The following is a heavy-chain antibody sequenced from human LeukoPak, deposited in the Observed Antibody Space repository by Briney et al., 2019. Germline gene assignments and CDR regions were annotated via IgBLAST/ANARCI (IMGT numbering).Heavy chain of an antibody. CDR1: GFTFTTYW. J-gene: IGHJ4*02. CDR3: ARVRKDIVVVPGAMRDTYYFDY. Sequence: GETLRLSCAASGFTFTTYWMSWVRQAPGKGLEWVANIKQDVSEKYYVDSVKGRFTISRDNAKNSLYLQMNSLRAEDTAVYYCARVRKDIVVVPGAMRDTYYFDYWGQGTLVTVSS. D-gene: IGHD2-2*01. CDR2: IKQDVSEK. V-gene: IGHV3-7*01.